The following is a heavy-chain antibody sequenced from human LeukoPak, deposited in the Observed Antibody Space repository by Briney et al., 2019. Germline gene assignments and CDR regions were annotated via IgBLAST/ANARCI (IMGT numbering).Heavy chain of an antibody. CDR1: GGSFSGYY. J-gene: IGHJ6*03. D-gene: IGHD6-6*01. CDR2: INHSGST. CDR3: ARGGESSSSRHYYYYYMDV. V-gene: IGHV4-34*01. Sequence: SETLSLTCAVYGGSFSGYYWSWIRQPPGKGLEWIGEINHSGSTNYNPSLKSRVTISVDTSKNQFSLKLSSVTAADTAVYYCARGGESSSSRHYYYYYMDVWGKGTTVTVSS.